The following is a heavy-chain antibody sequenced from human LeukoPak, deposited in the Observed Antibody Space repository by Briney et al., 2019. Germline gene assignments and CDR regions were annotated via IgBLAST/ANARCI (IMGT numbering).Heavy chain of an antibody. CDR3: ARARGYSYGLFDY. V-gene: IGHV4-39*07. CDR1: GGSISSSSYY. CDR2: IYYSGST. D-gene: IGHD5-18*01. J-gene: IGHJ4*02. Sequence: PSETLSLTCTVSGGSISSSSYYWGWIRQPPGKGLEWIGSIYYSGSTYYNPSLKSRVTISVDTSKNQFSLKLSSVTAADTAVYYCARARGYSYGLFDYWGQGTLVTVSS.